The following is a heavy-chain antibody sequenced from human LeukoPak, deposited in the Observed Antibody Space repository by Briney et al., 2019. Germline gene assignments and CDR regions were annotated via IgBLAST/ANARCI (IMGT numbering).Heavy chain of an antibody. CDR3: ARAGIYCSGSSCYDDY. D-gene: IGHD2-2*01. Sequence: ASVKVSCKASGYIFPSYGITWVRQAPGQGLEWMGWISAYNGYTNYAQKLQGRVTMTTDTSTSTAYMDLRSLGSDDTAVYYCARAGIYCSGSSCYDDYWGQGTLVTVSS. V-gene: IGHV1-18*01. CDR1: GYIFPSYG. CDR2: ISAYNGYT. J-gene: IGHJ4*02.